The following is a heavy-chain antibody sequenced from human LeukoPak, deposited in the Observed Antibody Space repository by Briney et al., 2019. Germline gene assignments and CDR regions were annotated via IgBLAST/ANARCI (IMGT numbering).Heavy chain of an antibody. D-gene: IGHD2-15*01. CDR2: ISSDGSNK. CDR1: GFTFSTYG. J-gene: IGHJ4*02. CDR3: AKAGCSGGSCYVYFDY. Sequence: EPGGSLRLSCAASGFTFSTYGMHWVRQAPGKGLEWVAVISSDGSNKYNADSVKGRFSISRDNSKNTLYLQMNSLRAEDTAVYYCAKAGCSGGSCYVYFDYWGQGTLVTVSS. V-gene: IGHV3-30*18.